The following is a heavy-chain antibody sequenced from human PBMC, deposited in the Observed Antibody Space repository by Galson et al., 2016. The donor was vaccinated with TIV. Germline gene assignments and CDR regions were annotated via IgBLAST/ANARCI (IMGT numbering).Heavy chain of an antibody. D-gene: IGHD3-9*01. CDR3: ARSPQLRYFDWLDY. CDR1: GFTFSSYA. V-gene: IGHV3-30*04. J-gene: IGHJ4*02. CDR2: ISYDGSNK. Sequence: SLRLSCAASGFTFSSYAMHWVRQAPGKGLEWVAVISYDGSNKYYADSVEGRFTISRDNSKNTLYLQMNSLRAEDTAVYYCARSPQLRYFDWLDYRGQGTLVTVSS.